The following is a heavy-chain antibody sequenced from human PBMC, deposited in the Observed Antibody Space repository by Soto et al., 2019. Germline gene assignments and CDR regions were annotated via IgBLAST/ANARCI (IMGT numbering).Heavy chain of an antibody. D-gene: IGHD2-2*01. CDR3: ASMGRCSTTSSYSYYYYYYMDV. CDR1: GFTFSSYS. Sequence: GGSLRLSCAASGFTFSSYSMNWVRQAPGKGLEWVSYISCSSSTRYYADSVKGRFTISRDNAKNSLYLQMNSLTAEDTAVYYGASMGRCSTTSSYSYYYYYYMDVWGKGTTVTVSS. V-gene: IGHV3-48*01. J-gene: IGHJ6*03. CDR2: ISCSSSTR.